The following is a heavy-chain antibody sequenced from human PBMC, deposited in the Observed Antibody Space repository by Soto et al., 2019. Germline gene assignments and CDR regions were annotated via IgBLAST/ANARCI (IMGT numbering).Heavy chain of an antibody. CDR3: ARQGPASILNTWFDP. CDR2: IYYSGST. Sequence: SETLSPTCTVSGGSISSYYWSWIRQPPGKGLEWIGYIYYSGSTNYNPSLKSRATISLDTSKNQFSLKLSSVTAADTAVYYCARQGPASILNTWFDPWGQGTLVTVSS. J-gene: IGHJ5*02. V-gene: IGHV4-59*01. D-gene: IGHD2-2*01. CDR1: GGSISSYY.